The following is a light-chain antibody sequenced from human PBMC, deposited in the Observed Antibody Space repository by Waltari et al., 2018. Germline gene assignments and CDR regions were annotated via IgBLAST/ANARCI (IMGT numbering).Light chain of an antibody. J-gene: IGLJ3*02. CDR2: VNSDGSR. CDR1: SGHSSNI. Sequence: QLVLTQSPSASASLGASVKLTCTLSSGHSSNIIAWLQQQPEKRPRSLMKVNSDGSRRKWDDLPERFACSICSAERYLSNASRQSEDDADYYGETGGHGTWVCGGGTKLTDL. CDR3: ETGGHGTWV. V-gene: IGLV4-69*01.